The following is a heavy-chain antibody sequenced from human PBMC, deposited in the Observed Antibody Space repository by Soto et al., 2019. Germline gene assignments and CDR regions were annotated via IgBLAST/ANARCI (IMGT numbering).Heavy chain of an antibody. CDR3: ARDQIAGTYFFDY. V-gene: IGHV1-46*01. Sequence: WASVKVSCKASGNTFTSHYIHWVRQAPGQGPEWMGIINPSGGSTSYAQKFQSRVTMTRDTSTSTVYMELSSLRSEDTAIYYCARDQIAGTYFFDYWGQGTLVTVSS. CDR2: INPSGGST. J-gene: IGHJ4*02. D-gene: IGHD6-13*01. CDR1: GNTFTSHY.